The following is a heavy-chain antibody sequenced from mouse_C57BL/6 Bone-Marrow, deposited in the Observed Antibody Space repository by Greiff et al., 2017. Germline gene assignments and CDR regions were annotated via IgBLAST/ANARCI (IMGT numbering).Heavy chain of an antibody. Sequence: VQLQQSGPGLVKPSQSLSLTCSVTGYSITSGYYWNWIRQFPGNKLEWMGYISYDGSNNYNPSLKNRISITRDTSKNQFFLKLNSVTTEDTATYYCARGHYYGTWFAYWGQGTLVTVSA. D-gene: IGHD1-1*01. CDR1: GYSITSGYY. CDR3: ARGHYYGTWFAY. J-gene: IGHJ3*01. V-gene: IGHV3-6*01. CDR2: ISYDGSN.